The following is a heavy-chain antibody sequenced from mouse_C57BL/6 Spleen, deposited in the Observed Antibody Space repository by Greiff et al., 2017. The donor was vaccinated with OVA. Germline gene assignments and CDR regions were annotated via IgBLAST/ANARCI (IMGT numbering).Heavy chain of an antibody. CDR3: ARNRGYFDY. Sequence: VQLQQSGPELVKPGASVTISCKASGYSFTGYYMNWVKQSPEKSLEWIGEINPSTGGTTYNQKFKAKATLTVDKSSSTAYMQLKSLTSEDSAVYYCARNRGYFDYWGQGTTLTVSS. J-gene: IGHJ2*01. V-gene: IGHV1-42*01. CDR1: GYSFTGYY. CDR2: INPSTGGT.